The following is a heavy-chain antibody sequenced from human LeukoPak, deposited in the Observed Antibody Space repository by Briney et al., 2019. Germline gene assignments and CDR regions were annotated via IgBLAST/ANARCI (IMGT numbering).Heavy chain of an antibody. CDR3: ARVDYYANSGYFLFDY. V-gene: IGHV4-59*01. D-gene: IGHD3-22*01. CDR1: GGSISSYY. CDR2: IYYSGNT. J-gene: IGHJ4*02. Sequence: SETLSLTCTVSGGSISSYYWSWIRQPPGKGLEWIGYIYYSGNTNYNPSLKSRVTISVDTSKNLFSLKLSSVTAADTAVYYCARVDYYANSGYFLFDYWGQGTLVTVSS.